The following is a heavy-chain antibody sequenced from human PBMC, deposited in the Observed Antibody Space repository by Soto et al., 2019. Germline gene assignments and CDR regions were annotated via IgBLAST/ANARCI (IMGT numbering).Heavy chain of an antibody. D-gene: IGHD2-2*01. CDR3: AKDGGPVYCNSPGCSAKHFDY. CDR2: ISYDGDNE. Sequence: QVQLVESGGGVVQPGRSLRLSCAASGFTFSNYGMHWVRQAPGKGLEWVAIISYDGDNEYYADSVRGRFTISRDNSKTALYLQTSILRHEDTAVYYCAKDGGPVYCNSPGCSAKHFDYWGQGTLVTVSS. V-gene: IGHV3-30*18. J-gene: IGHJ4*02. CDR1: GFTFSNYG.